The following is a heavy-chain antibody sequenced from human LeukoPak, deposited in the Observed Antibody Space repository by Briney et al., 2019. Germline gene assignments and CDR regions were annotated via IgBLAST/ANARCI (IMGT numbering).Heavy chain of an antibody. CDR3: ARVKQQLVRLLGRDTTYYYYYYMDV. J-gene: IGHJ6*03. D-gene: IGHD6-13*01. CDR1: GFTFSIYG. V-gene: IGHV3-30*03. Sequence: GLTLRLSCAASGFTFSIYGMHWVRHAPAKGLEEVEIISYDGSNKYYVDSVKDRFAISRGNYKNTLYLQMNSQRANDRAVYFCARVKQQLVRLLGRDTTYYYYYYMDVWGKGTTVTVSS. CDR2: ISYDGSNK.